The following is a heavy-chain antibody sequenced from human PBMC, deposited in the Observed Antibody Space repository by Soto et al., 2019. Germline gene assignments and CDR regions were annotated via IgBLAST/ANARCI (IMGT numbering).Heavy chain of an antibody. Sequence: EVPLVESGGGLVQPGGSLRLSRAASEFTFSGRSVHWVRQAPGKGLVWVSGIDKVGTDSTYADSVKGRFTSSRDNAKNTVYLQMNSLRVEDTAVYYCARGWFGPDVWGKGTTVTVSS. V-gene: IGHV3-74*01. CDR3: ARGWFGPDV. D-gene: IGHD3-10*01. CDR1: EFTFSGRS. CDR2: IDKVGTDS. J-gene: IGHJ6*03.